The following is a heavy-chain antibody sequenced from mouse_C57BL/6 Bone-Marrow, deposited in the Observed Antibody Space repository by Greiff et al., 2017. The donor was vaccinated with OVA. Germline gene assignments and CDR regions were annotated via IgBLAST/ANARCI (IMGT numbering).Heavy chain of an antibody. V-gene: IGHV5-9-1*02. D-gene: IGHD1-1*01. J-gene: IGHJ1*03. CDR1: GFTFSSYA. CDR2: ISSGGDYI. Sequence: EVKLVESGEGLVKPGGSLKLSCAASGFTFSSYAMSWVRQTPEKRLAWVAYISSGGDYIYYADTVKGRFIISRDNARNTLYLQMSSLKSEDTAMYYCTREDYYGSYWYFDVWGTGTTVTVSS. CDR3: TREDYYGSYWYFDV.